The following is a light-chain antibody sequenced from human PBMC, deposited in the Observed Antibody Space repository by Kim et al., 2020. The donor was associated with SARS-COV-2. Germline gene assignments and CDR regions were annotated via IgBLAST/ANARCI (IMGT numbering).Light chain of an antibody. V-gene: IGKV1-5*01. Sequence: SASVGDRVTITCRASQSITNWLAWYQQKPGKAPKLLIYDASSVESGVPSRFSGSGSGTEFTLTISSLQPDDFATYYCQQYNSYPYTFGLGTKLEI. CDR1: QSITNW. CDR3: QQYNSYPYT. J-gene: IGKJ2*01. CDR2: DAS.